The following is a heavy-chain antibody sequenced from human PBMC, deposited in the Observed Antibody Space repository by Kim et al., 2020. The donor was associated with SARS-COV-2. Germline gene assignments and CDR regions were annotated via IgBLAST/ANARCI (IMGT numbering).Heavy chain of an antibody. J-gene: IGHJ4*02. CDR2: IYPGDSDT. CDR3: ARCTDYYDSSGYYSSNFDY. D-gene: IGHD3-22*01. V-gene: IGHV5-51*01. Sequence: GESLKISCKGSGYSFTSYWIGWVRQMPGKGLEWMGIIYPGDSDTRYSPSFQGQVTISADKSISTAYLQWSSLKASDTAMYYCARCTDYYDSSGYYSSNFDYWGQGTLVTVSS. CDR1: GYSFTSYW.